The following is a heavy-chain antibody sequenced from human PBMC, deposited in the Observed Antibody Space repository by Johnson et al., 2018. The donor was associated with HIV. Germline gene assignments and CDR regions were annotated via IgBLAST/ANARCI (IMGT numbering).Heavy chain of an antibody. Sequence: EMQLVESGGGLIQPGGSLRLSCAASGFTVSSNYMSWVRQAPGKGLEWVSIIYSGGNTYYADSVKGRFTISRDNSKNTLYLQMNSLRAEDMAVYYCAGLGESHDAFDIWGQGTMVTVSS. D-gene: IGHD2-21*01. CDR2: IYSGGNT. CDR3: AGLGESHDAFDI. V-gene: IGHV3-53*01. J-gene: IGHJ3*02. CDR1: GFTVSSNY.